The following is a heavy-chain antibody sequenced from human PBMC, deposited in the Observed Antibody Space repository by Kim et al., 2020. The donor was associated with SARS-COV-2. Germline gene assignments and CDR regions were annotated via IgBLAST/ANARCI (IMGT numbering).Heavy chain of an antibody. J-gene: IGHJ3*02. Sequence: GGSLRLSCTASGFTFSSYAMHWVRQAPGKGLEWVAVISYDGSNKYYADSVKGRFTISRDNSKNTLYLQMNSLRAEDTAVYYCARAGNNMRRGAGLDMWG. D-gene: IGHD3-16*01. CDR3: ARAGNNMRRGAGLDM. CDR1: GFTFSSYA. CDR2: ISYDGSNK. V-gene: IGHV3-30*03.